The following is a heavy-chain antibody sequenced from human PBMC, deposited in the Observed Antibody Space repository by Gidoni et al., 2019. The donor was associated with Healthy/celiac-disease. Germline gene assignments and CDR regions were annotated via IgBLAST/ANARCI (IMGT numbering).Heavy chain of an antibody. CDR3: AKDIGGTWVAAAAEYFQH. Sequence: EVQLVESGGGLVQPGRSLRLSCAASGFTFDDYAMHWVRQAPGKGLDWVSGISCNSGSIGYADSVKGRFTISRDNAKNSLYLQMNSLRAEDTALYYCAKDIGGTWVAAAAEYFQHWGQGTLVTVSS. CDR2: ISCNSGSI. D-gene: IGHD2-15*01. V-gene: IGHV3-9*01. CDR1: GFTFDDYA. J-gene: IGHJ1*01.